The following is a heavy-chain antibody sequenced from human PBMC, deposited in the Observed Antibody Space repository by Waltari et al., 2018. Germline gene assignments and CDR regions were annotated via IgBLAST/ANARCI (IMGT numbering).Heavy chain of an antibody. D-gene: IGHD1-26*01. V-gene: IGHV4-31*03. CDR2: IYYSGNT. J-gene: IGHJ5*02. CDR3: ARIRWEMIRWFDP. Sequence: QVQLQESGPGVVKSSQTLSLTCTVSGDSVTTGGFYCSWVRQAPGRGLEWIGHIYYSGNTYYNPALQSRATISVDTSRNEFSMRLSSVTAADTAVYYCARIRWEMIRWFDPWGQGTLVTVSS. CDR1: GDSVTTGGFY.